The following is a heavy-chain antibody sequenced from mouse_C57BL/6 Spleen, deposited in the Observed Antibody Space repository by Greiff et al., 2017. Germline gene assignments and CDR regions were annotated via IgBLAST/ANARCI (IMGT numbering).Heavy chain of an antibody. CDR3: ARVSPLYYAMDY. CDR1: GYTFTSYW. CDR2: IDPSDSET. V-gene: IGHV1-52*01. Sequence: QVQLQQPGAELVRPGSSVKLSCKASGYTFTSYWMHWVKQRPIQGLEWIGNIDPSDSETHYNQKFKDKATLTVDKSSSTAYMQLSSLTSEDSAVYYCARVSPLYYAMDYWGQGTSVTVSS. D-gene: IGHD6-2*01. J-gene: IGHJ4*01.